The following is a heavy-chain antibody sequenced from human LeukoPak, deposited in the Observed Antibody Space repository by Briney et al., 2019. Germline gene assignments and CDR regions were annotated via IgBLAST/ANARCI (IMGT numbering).Heavy chain of an antibody. J-gene: IGHJ4*02. CDR2: IKEDGSAK. Sequence: GGSLRLSCVASGFTFSTHWMSWVRQVPGKGLEWVANIKEDGSAKYYVDSVKGRFTISRDNAKKSRYLQMDSLRAEDSAVYYCASGYLDDFWSGHFWGQGTQVTVSS. CDR3: ASGYLDDFWSGHF. D-gene: IGHD3-3*01. CDR1: GFTFSTHW. V-gene: IGHV3-7*01.